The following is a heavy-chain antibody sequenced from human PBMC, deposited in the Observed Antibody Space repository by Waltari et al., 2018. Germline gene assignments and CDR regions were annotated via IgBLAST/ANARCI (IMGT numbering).Heavy chain of an antibody. CDR2: IRYDGSDT. Sequence: QVQLVESGGGVVQPGGSRRLSCATSGFILSTDGMHWVRQAPGKGLEWVAFIRYDGSDTDYADSVKGRFTISRDNSKNTLYLRMNSLRVEDTAIYYCAKVLYALVPKVYWFDYWGQGTLVTVSS. J-gene: IGHJ4*02. D-gene: IGHD5-12*01. V-gene: IGHV3-30*02. CDR3: AKVLYALVPKVYWFDY. CDR1: GFILSTDG.